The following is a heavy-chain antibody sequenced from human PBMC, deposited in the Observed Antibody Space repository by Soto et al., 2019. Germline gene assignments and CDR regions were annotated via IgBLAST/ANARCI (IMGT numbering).Heavy chain of an antibody. V-gene: IGHV1-8*01. CDR3: ARTGGDHYYYYYGMDV. CDR2: MNPNSGNT. D-gene: IGHD7-27*01. J-gene: IGHJ6*02. Sequence: QVQLVQSGAEVKRPGASVKVSCKASGYTFTSYDINWVRQATGQGLEWMGWMNPNSGNTGYAQKFQGRVTMTRNTSISTAYMELSSLRSEDTAVYYCARTGGDHYYYYYGMDVWGQGTTVTVSS. CDR1: GYTFTSYD.